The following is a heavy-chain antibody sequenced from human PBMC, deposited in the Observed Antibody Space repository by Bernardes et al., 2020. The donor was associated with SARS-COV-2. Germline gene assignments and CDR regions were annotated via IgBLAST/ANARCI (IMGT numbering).Heavy chain of an antibody. CDR1: GFTFSNYW. Sequence: GGSLRLSCAASGFTFSNYWMSWVRQAPGKGLEWVANIKQDGSQTYYADSVKGRFTISRDNAQNSLFLQMSSLRGDDTATYYCARDTLSSNFWTGSSCWGQGTLVTVSS. CDR3: ARDTLSSNFWTGSSC. V-gene: IGHV3-7*01. CDR2: IKQDGSQT. J-gene: IGHJ4*02. D-gene: IGHD3-3*01.